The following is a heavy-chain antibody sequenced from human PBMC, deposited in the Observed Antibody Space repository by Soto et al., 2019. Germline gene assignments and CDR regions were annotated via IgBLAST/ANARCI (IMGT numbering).Heavy chain of an antibody. Sequence: GGSLRLSCAASGFIVSTNYMSWVRQAPGKGLEWVSVIYSGTNTYYADSVKGRFTISRDKSKNTLYLQMNALRPEDTAVYYCAKTFPLFSWGQGTLVTVSS. CDR3: AKTFPLFS. J-gene: IGHJ4*02. CDR1: GFIVSTNY. D-gene: IGHD3-3*01. V-gene: IGHV3-66*01. CDR2: IYSGTNT.